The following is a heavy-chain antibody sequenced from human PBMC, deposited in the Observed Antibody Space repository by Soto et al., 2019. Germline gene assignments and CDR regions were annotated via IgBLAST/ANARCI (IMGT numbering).Heavy chain of an antibody. V-gene: IGHV3-23*01. CDR3: AKDTYSSSWYF. D-gene: IGHD6-13*01. CDR2: ISNRGSDT. J-gene: IGHJ4*02. Sequence: GGSLRLSCAGSGFTFINYAMTWVRQAPGKGLEWVSSISNRGSDTYYVDSVKGRFTISRDNSKNTLYLQMDSLRAEDTAVYYCAKDTYSSSWYFWGQGTLVTVSS. CDR1: GFTFINYA.